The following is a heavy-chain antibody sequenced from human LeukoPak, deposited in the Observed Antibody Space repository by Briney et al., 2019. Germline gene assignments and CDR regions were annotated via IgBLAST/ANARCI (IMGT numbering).Heavy chain of an antibody. CDR3: ARDGRSSWSYYYYYYMDV. CDR1: GDSVSSNRAA. Sequence: SHTLSLTCAISGDSVSSNRAAWNWIRQSPSRGLEWLGRTYYRSKWYNDYAVSVKSRITINPDTSKNQFSLQLNSVTPEDTAVYYCARDGRSSWSYYYYYYMDVWDKGTTVTVSS. D-gene: IGHD6-13*01. J-gene: IGHJ6*03. V-gene: IGHV6-1*01. CDR2: TYYRSKWYN.